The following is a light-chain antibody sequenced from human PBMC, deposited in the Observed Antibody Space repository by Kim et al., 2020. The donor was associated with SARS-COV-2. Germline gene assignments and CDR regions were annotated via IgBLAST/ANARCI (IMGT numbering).Light chain of an antibody. CDR3: SSYAGSNNYV. CDR1: SSDIGGYNY. V-gene: IGLV2-8*01. J-gene: IGLJ1*01. Sequence: QSVTIPCTGTSSDIGGYNYVSWYQQQPGKAPKLVIYEVTKRPSGVPDRFSGSKSGNTASLTVSGLRAEDEADYYCSSYAGSNNYVFGIGTKVTVL. CDR2: EVT.